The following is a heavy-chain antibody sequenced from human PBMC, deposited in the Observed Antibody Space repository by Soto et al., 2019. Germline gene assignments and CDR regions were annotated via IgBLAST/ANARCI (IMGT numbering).Heavy chain of an antibody. CDR1: GGSISSGGYY. CDR2: IYYSGST. CDR3: ARGAGARQLVRTYEFDY. Sequence: QVQLQESGPGLVKPSQTLSLTCTVSGGSISSGGYYWSWIRQHPGKGLAWIGYIYYSGSTYYNPSLKSRVTISVDTSKNQFSLKLSSVTAADTAVYYCARGAGARQLVRTYEFDYWGQGTLVTVSS. J-gene: IGHJ4*02. D-gene: IGHD6-13*01. V-gene: IGHV4-31*03.